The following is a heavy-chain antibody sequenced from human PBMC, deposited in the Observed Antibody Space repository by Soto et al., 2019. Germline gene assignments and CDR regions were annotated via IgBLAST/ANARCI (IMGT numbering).Heavy chain of an antibody. Sequence: QVQLQESGPGLVKPSQTLSLTCTVSGGSISSGGYYWNWIRQPPGEGLEWIGYIYYSGSTYYNPSPRRRVTTAIDTSKNQSSLQLSSVTAADTALYYSAREPQTWGQGTLVTVSS. V-gene: IGHV4-31*03. J-gene: IGHJ4*02. CDR3: AREPQT. CDR1: GGSISSGGYY. CDR2: IYYSGST.